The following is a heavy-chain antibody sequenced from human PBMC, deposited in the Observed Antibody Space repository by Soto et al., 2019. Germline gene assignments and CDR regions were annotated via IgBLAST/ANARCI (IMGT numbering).Heavy chain of an antibody. CDR2: ISAYNGNT. V-gene: IGHV1-18*01. D-gene: IGHD3-3*01. CDR1: GYTFTSYG. CDR3: ARSFLEWLLLSGKDWFDP. Sequence: ASVKVSCKASGYTFTSYGISWVRQAPGQGLERMGWISAYNGNTNYAQKLQGRVTMTTDTSTSTAYMELRSLRSDDTAVYYCARSFLEWLLLSGKDWFDPWGQGTLVTVSS. J-gene: IGHJ5*02.